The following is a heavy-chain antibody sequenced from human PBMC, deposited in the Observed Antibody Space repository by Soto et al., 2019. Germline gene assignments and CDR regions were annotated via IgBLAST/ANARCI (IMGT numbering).Heavy chain of an antibody. J-gene: IGHJ6*03. CDR1: GGSISSYY. CDR2: IYYSGST. V-gene: IGHV4-59*01. CDR3: ARLHTDYGDYVDYYYYYMDV. Sequence: QVQLQESGPGLVKPSETLSLTCTVSGGSISSYYWSWIRQPPGKGLEWIGYIYYSGSTNYNPSLKSRVTISVDTSKNQFSLKLSSVTAADTAVYYCARLHTDYGDYVDYYYYYMDVWGKGTTVTVSS. D-gene: IGHD4-17*01.